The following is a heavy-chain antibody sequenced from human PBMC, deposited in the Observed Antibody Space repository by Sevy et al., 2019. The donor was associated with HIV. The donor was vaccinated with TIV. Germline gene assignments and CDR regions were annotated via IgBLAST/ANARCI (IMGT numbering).Heavy chain of an antibody. CDR2: IWHDGSNK. Sequence: GGSLRLSCAASGFTFNFHGMHWVRQAPGKGLEWVAFIWHDGSNKYMADSVKGRFTISRDNSKNTLFLQMNSLTVEDTAVYYCARETDNSARWLNPWGQEPWSPSPQ. D-gene: IGHD4-4*01. V-gene: IGHV3-30*02. J-gene: IGHJ5*02. CDR3: ARETDNSARWLNP. CDR1: GFTFNFHG.